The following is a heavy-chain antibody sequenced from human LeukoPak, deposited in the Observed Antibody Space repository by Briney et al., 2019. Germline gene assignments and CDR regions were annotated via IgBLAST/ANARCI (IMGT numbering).Heavy chain of an antibody. CDR2: ISSNGGST. V-gene: IGHV3-64D*06. J-gene: IGHJ4*02. Sequence: QSGGSLRLSCSASGFTFSSYAMHWVRQAPGKGLEYVSAISSNGGSTYYADSVKGRFTISRDNSKNTLYLQMSSLRAEDTAVYYCANLSPKSMTVVDPGYWGQGTLVTVSS. D-gene: IGHD3-22*01. CDR1: GFTFSSYA. CDR3: ANLSPKSMTVVDPGY.